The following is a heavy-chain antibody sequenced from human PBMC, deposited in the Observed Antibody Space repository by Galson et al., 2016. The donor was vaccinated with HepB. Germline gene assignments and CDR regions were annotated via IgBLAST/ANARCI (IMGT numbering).Heavy chain of an antibody. J-gene: IGHJ5*02. CDR1: GGSISTYY. CDR3: AREVVWSDFNWFDP. D-gene: IGHD1-26*01. Sequence: ETLSLTCTVSGGSISTYYWSWIRQPPGKGLEWIGYIFCSGTTNYNPSFNSRVTISVDTSKNQFSLRLSSVTAADTAVYYCAREVVWSDFNWFDPWGQGALVTVSS. V-gene: IGHV4-59*01. CDR2: IFCSGTT.